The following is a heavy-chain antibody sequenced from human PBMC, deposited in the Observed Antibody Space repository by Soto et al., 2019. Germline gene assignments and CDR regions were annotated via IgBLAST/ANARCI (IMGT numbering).Heavy chain of an antibody. J-gene: IGHJ6*02. CDR2: IYYNGRT. D-gene: IGHD3-9*01. CDR3: ARDFGDVYYDILTGVYYYYGMDV. Sequence: SETLSLTCTVSGDSISRGGFYWSRIRQHPGRGLEWIGYIYYNGRTYYNPSLKSRVTIAVDTSKNQFSLKLRSVTAADKAVYYCARDFGDVYYDILTGVYYYYGMDVWGQVTTVTVS. CDR1: GDSISRGGFY. V-gene: IGHV4-31*03.